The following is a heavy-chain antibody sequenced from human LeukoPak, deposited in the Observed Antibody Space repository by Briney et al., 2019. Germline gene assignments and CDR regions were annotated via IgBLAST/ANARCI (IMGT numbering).Heavy chain of an antibody. J-gene: IGHJ6*02. CDR3: ASTTVTHLDYYYYYYGMDV. CDR1: GGTFSSYA. V-gene: IGHV1-69*13. D-gene: IGHD4-11*01. Sequence: SVKVSCKASGGTFSSYAISWVRQAPGQGLEWMGGIIPIFGTANYAQKFQGRVTITADESTSTAYMELSSLRSEDTAVYYCASTTVTHLDYYYYYYGMDVWGQGTTVTVSS. CDR2: IIPIFGTA.